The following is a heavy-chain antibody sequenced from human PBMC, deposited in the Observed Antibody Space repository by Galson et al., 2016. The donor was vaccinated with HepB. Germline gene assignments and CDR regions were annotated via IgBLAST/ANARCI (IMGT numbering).Heavy chain of an antibody. J-gene: IGHJ1*01. CDR3: AKIGWGGDS. CDR1: GASVSSPTSF. D-gene: IGHD3-10*01. CDR2: VFYDERT. V-gene: IGHV4-61*01. Sequence: SETLSLTCSVSGASVSSPTSFWTWIRQPPGKGLEWIGFVFYDERTVYDPSFKSRVTISLDTSNNQFSLKLTSVTTADTAVYYCAKIGWGGDSWGPGALVAVSS.